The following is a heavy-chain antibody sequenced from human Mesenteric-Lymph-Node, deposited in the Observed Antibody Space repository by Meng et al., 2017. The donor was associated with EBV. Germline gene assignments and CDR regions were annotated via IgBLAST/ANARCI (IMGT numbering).Heavy chain of an antibody. CDR2: ISSGATAK. CDR1: GFTFSNYY. V-gene: IGHV3-11*01. Sequence: QVHLVESGGGLVKPGGSLRLSCAASGFTFSNYYMSWIRQAPGKGLEWVSYISSGATAKYYADSVKGRFTISRDNSKNTLYLQMNSLRAEDTAVYYCAKESYSSGWYHYWGQGTLVTVSS. CDR3: AKESYSSGWYHY. D-gene: IGHD6-19*01. J-gene: IGHJ4*02.